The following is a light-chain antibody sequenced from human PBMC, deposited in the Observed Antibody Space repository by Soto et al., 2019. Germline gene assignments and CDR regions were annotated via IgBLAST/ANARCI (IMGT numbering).Light chain of an antibody. CDR1: QSVSSW. J-gene: IGKJ1*01. CDR2: TAS. V-gene: IGKV1-5*03. CDR3: QQYNGYRT. Sequence: DIQMTQSPSTLSASVGDRVTITCRASQSVSSWLAWYQQKPGKAPTLLIHTASTLQSGVPSRFSGSGSGTDFTLTITSLQPDDFATYYCQQYNGYRTFGQGTKV.